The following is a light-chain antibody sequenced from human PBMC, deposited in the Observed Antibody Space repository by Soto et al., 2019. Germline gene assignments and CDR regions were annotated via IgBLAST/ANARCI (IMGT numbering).Light chain of an antibody. CDR3: QQYNNWPPFT. Sequence: EIVMTQSPATLSVSPGERVTLSCRASQSVSSSLAWYQQKPGQAPRLLIYGASTRATGIPARFSGSGSGTECTLTISRLQSEDFAVYYCQQYNNWPPFTFGPGTKVDIK. CDR1: QSVSSS. J-gene: IGKJ3*01. CDR2: GAS. V-gene: IGKV3-15*01.